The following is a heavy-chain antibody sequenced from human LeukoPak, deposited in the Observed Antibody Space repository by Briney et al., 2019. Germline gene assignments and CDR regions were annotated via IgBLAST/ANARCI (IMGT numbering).Heavy chain of an antibody. CDR2: IYYSGST. V-gene: IGHV4-34*01. CDR3: ARAPTIFGVVAIDY. CDR1: GGSFSGYY. J-gene: IGHJ4*02. D-gene: IGHD3-3*01. Sequence: SETLSLTCAVYGGSFSGYYWSWIRQPPGKGLEWIGSIYYSGSTYYNPSLKSRVTISVDTSKNQFSLKLSSVTAADTAVYYCARAPTIFGVVAIDYWGQGTLVTVSS.